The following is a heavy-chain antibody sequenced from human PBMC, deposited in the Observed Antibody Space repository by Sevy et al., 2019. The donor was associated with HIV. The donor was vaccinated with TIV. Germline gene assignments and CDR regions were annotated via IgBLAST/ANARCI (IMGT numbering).Heavy chain of an antibody. V-gene: IGHV1-18*01. CDR1: GYTFTSDG. CDR3: ARDNVGRADWFDP. Sequence: ASVKVSCKASGYTFTSDGISWVRQAPGQGLEWMGWISAYNGNTNYAQKLQGRVTMTTDTSTSTAYMELGSLRSDDTAGYYCARDNVGRADWFDPWGQGTLVTVSS. CDR2: ISAYNGNT. J-gene: IGHJ5*02. D-gene: IGHD2-15*01.